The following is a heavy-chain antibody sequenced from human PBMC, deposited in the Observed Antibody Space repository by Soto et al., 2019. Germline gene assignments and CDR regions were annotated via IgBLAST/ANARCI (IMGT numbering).Heavy chain of an antibody. V-gene: IGHV3-30*18. Sequence: GGSLRLSCAASGFSLSSYGMRWVRQAPGKGLEWVAVISYDGSKKYYADSVEGRFTISRDTSKSTLYLQMNSLRADDTAVYYCAKDRAARPGEYSHFDFWGQGALVTVSS. D-gene: IGHD6-6*01. CDR2: ISYDGSKK. CDR3: AKDRAARPGEYSHFDF. J-gene: IGHJ4*02. CDR1: GFSLSSYG.